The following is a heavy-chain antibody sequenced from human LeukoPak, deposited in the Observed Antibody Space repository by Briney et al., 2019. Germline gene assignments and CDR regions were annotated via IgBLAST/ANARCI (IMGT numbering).Heavy chain of an antibody. CDR1: GFTFSNYG. CDR2: IWYDGSNK. Sequence: GRSLRLSCAASGFTFSNYGMHWVRQAPGKGLEWVAVIWYDGSNKYYGDSVKGRFTISRDNSKNTLYLQMNSLRAEDTAVYYCGRVSWDWANYPFDVWGQGTKVTVSS. J-gene: IGHJ3*01. D-gene: IGHD3/OR15-3a*01. CDR3: GRVSWDWANYPFDV. V-gene: IGHV3-33*01.